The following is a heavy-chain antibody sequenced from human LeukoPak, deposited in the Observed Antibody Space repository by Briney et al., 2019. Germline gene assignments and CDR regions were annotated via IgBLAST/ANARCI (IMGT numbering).Heavy chain of an antibody. Sequence: SEALSLTCTVSGGSIRSYYWSWIRQPPGKGLEWIGYMHHSGSTKHNPYLKSRVTISVDTSKSQFSLKLSSVTAADTAVYYCARHAAVEGSSGWSPLWWFDPWGQGTLVTVSS. V-gene: IGHV4-59*08. CDR2: MHHSGST. J-gene: IGHJ5*02. CDR1: GGSIRSYY. D-gene: IGHD6-19*01. CDR3: ARHAAVEGSSGWSPLWWFDP.